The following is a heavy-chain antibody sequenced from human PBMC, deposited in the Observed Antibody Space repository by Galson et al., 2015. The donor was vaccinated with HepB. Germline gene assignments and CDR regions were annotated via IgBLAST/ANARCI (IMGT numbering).Heavy chain of an antibody. CDR1: GFTFSSYA. CDR3: AGWTYYYDSSGYYPTYLYYYGMDV. J-gene: IGHJ6*02. V-gene: IGHV3-30-3*01. Sequence: SLRLSCAASGFTFSSYAMHWVRQAPGKGLEWVAVISYDGSNKYYADSVKGRFTFSRDNSKNTLYLQMNSLRAEDTAVYYCAGWTYYYDSSGYYPTYLYYYGMDVWGQGTTVTVSS. D-gene: IGHD3-22*01. CDR2: ISYDGSNK.